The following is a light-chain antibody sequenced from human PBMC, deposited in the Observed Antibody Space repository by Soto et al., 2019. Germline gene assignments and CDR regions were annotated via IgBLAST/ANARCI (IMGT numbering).Light chain of an antibody. CDR1: QALNTR. Sequence: EIVLTQSPATLSAFPGDRVTLSCRASQALNTRLAWYQHKPGQAPRLPIYLTSNRAAGAPSRFSAWGSETDFTLTISDVQPEDFAVYYCHQRQSWPRTFGQGTKVDIK. CDR2: LTS. CDR3: HQRQSWPRT. J-gene: IGKJ1*01. V-gene: IGKV3-11*01.